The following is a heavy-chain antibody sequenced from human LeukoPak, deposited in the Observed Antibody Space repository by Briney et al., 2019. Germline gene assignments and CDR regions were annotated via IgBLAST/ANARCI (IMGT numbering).Heavy chain of an antibody. Sequence: GESLKISCKGSGYSFTSYWIGWVRQMPGKGLEWMGIIYPGDSDTRYSPSFQGQVTISADKSISTAYLQWSSLKASDTAMYYCARLNSYGYTSTLGHSDYWGQGTLVTVSS. D-gene: IGHD5-18*01. V-gene: IGHV5-51*01. CDR1: GYSFTSYW. CDR3: ARLNSYGYTSTLGHSDY. J-gene: IGHJ4*02. CDR2: IYPGDSDT.